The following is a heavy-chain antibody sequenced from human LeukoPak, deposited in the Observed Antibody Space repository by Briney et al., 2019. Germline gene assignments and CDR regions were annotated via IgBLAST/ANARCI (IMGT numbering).Heavy chain of an antibody. J-gene: IGHJ5*02. V-gene: IGHV1-46*01. CDR3: ARDNSVGDYAWWFGP. CDR1: GYTFTSYY. CDR2: INPSGGTT. Sequence: EASVKVSCKASGYTFTSYYMHWVRQAPGQGLEWMGLINPSGGTTRYAQKFQGRVTMTRDLSTSTDYMELSSLRSDDTAVYFCARDNSVGDYAWWFGPWGQGTLVTVSS. D-gene: IGHD1-26*01.